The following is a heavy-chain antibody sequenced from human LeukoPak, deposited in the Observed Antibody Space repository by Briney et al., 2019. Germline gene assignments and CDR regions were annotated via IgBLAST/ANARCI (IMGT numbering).Heavy chain of an antibody. CDR2: ISGSGGST. CDR1: GFTFSSYA. D-gene: IGHD5-18*01. CDR3: ARGRFGGYTYALGNAYGDS. Sequence: GGSLRLSCAASGFTFSSYAMSWVRQAPGKGLEWVSAISGSGGSTYYADSVKGRFTISRDNSKNTLYLQMNSLRAEDTAVYYCARGRFGGYTYALGNAYGDSWGQGTLVTVSS. V-gene: IGHV3-23*01. J-gene: IGHJ4*02.